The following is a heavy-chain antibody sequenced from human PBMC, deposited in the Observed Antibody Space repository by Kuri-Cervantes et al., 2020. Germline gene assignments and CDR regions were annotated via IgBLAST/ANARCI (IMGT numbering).Heavy chain of an antibody. Sequence: SETLSLTCTVSGGSISSGGYYWGWIRQPPGKGLEWIGSIYYSGSTYYNPSLKSRVTISVDTSKNQFSLKLSSVTAADTAVYYCARLKVGEKYGEYVGWFDPWGQGTLVTVSS. CDR2: IYYSGST. CDR3: ARLKVGEKYGEYVGWFDP. J-gene: IGHJ5*02. V-gene: IGHV4-39*07. D-gene: IGHD4-17*01. CDR1: GGSISSGGYY.